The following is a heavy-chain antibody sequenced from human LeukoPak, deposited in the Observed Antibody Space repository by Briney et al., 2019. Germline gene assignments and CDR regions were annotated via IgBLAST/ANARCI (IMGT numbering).Heavy chain of an antibody. CDR3: AKDSCSGGSCYSELDC. V-gene: IGHV3-23*01. J-gene: IGHJ4*02. CDR2: ISGSGGST. D-gene: IGHD2-15*01. CDR1: GFTFSSYA. Sequence: GGSLRLSGAASGFTFSSYAMSWVRQAPGKGLEWVSAISGSGGSTYYADSVKGRFTISRDNSKNTLYLQMNSLRAEDTAVYYCAKDSCSGGSCYSELDCWGQGTLVTVSS.